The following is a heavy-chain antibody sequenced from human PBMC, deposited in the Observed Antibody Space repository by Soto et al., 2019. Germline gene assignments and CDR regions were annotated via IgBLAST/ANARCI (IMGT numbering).Heavy chain of an antibody. J-gene: IGHJ6*02. V-gene: IGHV1-24*01. CDR2: FDPEDGET. CDR3: ATVLGPNWNDFSFSGYYYGMDV. Sequence: ASVKVSCKVSGYTLTELSMHWVRQAPGKGLEWMGGFDPEDGETIYAQKFQGRVTMTEDTSTDTAYIELSSLRSEDTAVYYCATVLGPNWNDFSFSGYYYGMDVWGQGTTVTVSS. D-gene: IGHD1-20*01. CDR1: GYTLTELS.